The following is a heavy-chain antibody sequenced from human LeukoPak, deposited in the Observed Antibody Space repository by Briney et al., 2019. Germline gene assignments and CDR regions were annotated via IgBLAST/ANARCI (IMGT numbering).Heavy chain of an antibody. D-gene: IGHD3-10*01. CDR1: GFTFSSYS. Sequence: GGSLRLSCAASGFTFSSYSMNWVRQAPGKGLEWVSSISSSSSYIYYADSVKGRFTISRDNAKNSLYLQMNSLRAEDTAVYYCARGDSDYGMDVWGQGTTVTASS. V-gene: IGHV3-21*01. CDR3: ARGDSDYGMDV. CDR2: ISSSSSYI. J-gene: IGHJ6*02.